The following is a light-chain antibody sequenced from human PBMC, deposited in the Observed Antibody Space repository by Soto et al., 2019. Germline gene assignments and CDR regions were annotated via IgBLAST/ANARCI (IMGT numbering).Light chain of an antibody. V-gene: IGKV1-39*01. CDR1: QSISSY. CDR3: QQSFNSPLWT. CDR2: DAS. Sequence: IQMTQSPSSLSASFGDTVTITCRASQSISSYLNWYQQKPGKAPNLLIYDASSLQSGVPSRFSGSGSGTDFTLTISSLQPEDFATYYCQQSFNSPLWTFGQGTKVDIK. J-gene: IGKJ1*01.